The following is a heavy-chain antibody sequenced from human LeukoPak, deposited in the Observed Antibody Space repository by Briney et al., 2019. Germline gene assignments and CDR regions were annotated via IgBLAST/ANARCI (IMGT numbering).Heavy chain of an antibody. CDR3: ARGLAAPADQYYMDV. CDR2: INPNSGGT. CDR1: GYTFTGYY. V-gene: IGHV1-2*02. D-gene: IGHD3-9*01. Sequence: ASVKASCKASGYTFTGYYMHRVRQAPGPGLEWMGWINPNSGGTNYAQKFHGRVTMTRDTSISTAYMELSRLRSDDTAVYYCARGLAAPADQYYMDVWGKGTTVTVSS. J-gene: IGHJ6*03.